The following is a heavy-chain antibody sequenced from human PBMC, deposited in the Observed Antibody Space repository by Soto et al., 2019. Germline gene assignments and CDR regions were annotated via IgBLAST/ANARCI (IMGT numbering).Heavy chain of an antibody. D-gene: IGHD4-4*01. CDR2: VFYGGT. Sequence: PSETLSLTCSVSGRSMSSNYWSWIRQSPDRGLEWLGYVFYGGTDYNPSLEGRVTMSVETSKSQFSPKLSSVTAADTAVYYCASYRGAFYFDHWGQGSLVTVSA. J-gene: IGHJ4*02. CDR3: ASYRGAFYFDH. CDR1: GRSMSSNY. V-gene: IGHV4-59*01.